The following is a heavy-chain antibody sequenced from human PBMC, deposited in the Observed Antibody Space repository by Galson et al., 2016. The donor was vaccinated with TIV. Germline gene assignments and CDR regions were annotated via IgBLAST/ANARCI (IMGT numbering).Heavy chain of an antibody. CDR3: ARDLGLGAFDI. D-gene: IGHD7-27*01. V-gene: IGHV4-59*01. J-gene: IGHJ3*02. Sequence: LSLPCTVSSDSIINYYLSWIRQPPGKGLEWIGYISDSGRSNENPSLKSRVTISVDTSKKQISLKLKSVTAADTAMYYCARDLGLGAFDIWGQGTMVTVSS. CDR2: ISDSGRS. CDR1: SDSIINYY.